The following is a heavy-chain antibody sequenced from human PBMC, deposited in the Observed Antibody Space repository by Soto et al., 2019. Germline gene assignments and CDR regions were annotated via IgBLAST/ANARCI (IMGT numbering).Heavy chain of an antibody. Sequence: GGSLRLSCAASGSTFGRYWMTWVRQAPGQGLEWVANIKQDGSEIYYVDSVKGRFTNSRDNAENSLYLQMNSLRAEDTAVYYCARDPVCSGGSCYDYWGQGTLVTVSS. CDR3: ARDPVCSGGSCYDY. CDR2: IKQDGSEI. D-gene: IGHD2-15*01. J-gene: IGHJ4*02. V-gene: IGHV3-7*01. CDR1: GSTFGRYW.